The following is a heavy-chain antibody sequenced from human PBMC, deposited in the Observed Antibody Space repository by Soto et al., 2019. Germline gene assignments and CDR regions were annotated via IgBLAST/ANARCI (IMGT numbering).Heavy chain of an antibody. CDR1: GGSISSSNW. CDR2: IYHSGST. D-gene: IGHD6-19*01. Sequence: PSETLSLTCAVSGGSISSSNWWGWVRQPPGRGLEWIGEIYHSGSTNYNPSLKSRVTISVDTSKNQFSLKLSSVTAADTAVYYCARGPGQYRSGRFDYWGQGTLVTVSS. V-gene: IGHV4-4*02. CDR3: ARGPGQYRSGRFDY. J-gene: IGHJ4*02.